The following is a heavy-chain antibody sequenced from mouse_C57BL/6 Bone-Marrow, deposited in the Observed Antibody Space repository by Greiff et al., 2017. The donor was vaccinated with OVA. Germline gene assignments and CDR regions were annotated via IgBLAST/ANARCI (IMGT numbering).Heavy chain of an antibody. D-gene: IGHD2-4*01. CDR1: GFSLTSYG. CDR3: ARYGIYYDYGGYFDY. J-gene: IGHJ2*01. V-gene: IGHV2-2*01. CDR2: IWSGGST. Sequence: VMLVESGPGLVQPSQSLSITCTVSGFSLTSYGVHWVRQSPGKGLEWLGVIWSGGSTDYNAAVISRLSSSKDNSKSQVFLKMNSLKADDTAMDYCARYGIYYDYGGYFDYWGQGTTLTVSS.